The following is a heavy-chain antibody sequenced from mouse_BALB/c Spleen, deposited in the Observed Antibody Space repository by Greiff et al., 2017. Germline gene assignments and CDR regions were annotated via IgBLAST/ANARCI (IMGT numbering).Heavy chain of an antibody. Sequence: QVQLKHSGAELVRPGTSVKMSCKAAGYTFTNYWIGWVKQRPGHGLEWIGDIYPGGGYTNYNEKFKGKATLTADTSSSTAYMQLSSLTSEDSAIYYCARGKLGRGTQDWFAYWGQGTLVTVSA. CDR1: GYTFTNYW. CDR3: ARGKLGRGTQDWFAY. V-gene: IGHV1-63*02. J-gene: IGHJ3*01. CDR2: IYPGGGYT. D-gene: IGHD4-1*01.